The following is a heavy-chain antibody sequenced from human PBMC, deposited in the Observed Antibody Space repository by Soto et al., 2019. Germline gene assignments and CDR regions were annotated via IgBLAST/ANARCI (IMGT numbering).Heavy chain of an antibody. CDR2: ISYSGSS. D-gene: IGHD6-6*01. J-gene: IGHJ5*02. V-gene: IGHV4-31*11. Sequence: TLSLTCAVSGGSNIRDGYYWSWILQHPGKGLEWIAYISYSGSSYSNPSLKSRVTISADTSKNQFSLQLNSVTPEDTAVYYCARGVTSIAARPPPNNWFDPWGQGTLVTVSS. CDR1: GGSNIRDGYY. CDR3: ARGVTSIAARPPPNNWFDP.